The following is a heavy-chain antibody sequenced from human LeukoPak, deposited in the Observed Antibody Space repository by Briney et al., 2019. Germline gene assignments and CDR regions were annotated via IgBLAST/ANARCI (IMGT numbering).Heavy chain of an antibody. J-gene: IGHJ4*02. CDR2: ISGSGDNT. Sequence: GGSLRLSCAASGFIFSSYVMGWVRQAPGKGLEWVLSISGSGDNTYYADSVKGRFTISRDNSKNTLYLQMNSLRDDDTAVYYCAKLVYSDSHWGQGTLVTVSS. D-gene: IGHD6-13*01. V-gene: IGHV3-23*01. CDR3: AKLVYSDSH. CDR1: GFIFSSYV.